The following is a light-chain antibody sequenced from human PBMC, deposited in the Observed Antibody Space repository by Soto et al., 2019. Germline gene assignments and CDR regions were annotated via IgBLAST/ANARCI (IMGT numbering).Light chain of an antibody. V-gene: IGLV2-14*01. CDR3: TSYTSSGTYV. CDR1: SSYVGGYNY. CDR2: DVS. J-gene: IGLJ1*01. Sequence: QSVLTQPASVSGSPGQSITISCTGTSSYVGGYNYVSWHQQHPGKAPKLTIYDVSSRPSGVSNRFSASKSGNTASLTISGLQAEDEADYYCTSYTSSGTYVFGIGTKVTVL.